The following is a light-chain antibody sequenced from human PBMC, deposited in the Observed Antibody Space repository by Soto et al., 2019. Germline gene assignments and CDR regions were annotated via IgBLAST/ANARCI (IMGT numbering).Light chain of an antibody. CDR1: QSVSGN. Sequence: EIVMTQSPATLSVSPGERATLSCRASQSVSGNLAWYQQKPGQAPRLLIYGASTRATGIPARFSGSGSETEFTLTISSLQSEDFAVYNCQQYNNWPPITFGQGTRLEIK. CDR3: QQYNNWPPIT. J-gene: IGKJ5*01. V-gene: IGKV3-15*01. CDR2: GAS.